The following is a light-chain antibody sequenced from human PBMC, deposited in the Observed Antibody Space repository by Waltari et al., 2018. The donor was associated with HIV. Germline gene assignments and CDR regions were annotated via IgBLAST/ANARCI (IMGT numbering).Light chain of an antibody. CDR1: QTISTY. CDR3: QQSYSTPPVT. V-gene: IGKV1-39*01. J-gene: IGKJ4*01. Sequence: DIQMSQSPSSRSASVGDRVTITCRASQTISTYLNWFQQKPGKAPKLLIYAASTLQSGVPSRFSGSGSGTDFTLTISSLQPEDFATYYCQQSYSTPPVTFGGGTKLEIK. CDR2: AAS.